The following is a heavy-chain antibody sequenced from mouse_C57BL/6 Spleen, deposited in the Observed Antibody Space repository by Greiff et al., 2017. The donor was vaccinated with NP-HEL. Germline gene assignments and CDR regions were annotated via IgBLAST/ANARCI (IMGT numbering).Heavy chain of an antibody. CDR1: GFTFSDFY. Sequence: DVKLVESGGGLVQSGRSLRLSCATSGFTFSDFYMEWVRQAPGKGLEWIAASRNKANDYTTEYSASVKGRFIVSRDTSQSILYLQMNALRAEDTAIYYCARDASEIYYYWYFDVWGTGTTVTVST. CDR2: SRNKANDYTT. D-gene: IGHD1-1*01. J-gene: IGHJ1*03. V-gene: IGHV7-1*01. CDR3: ARDASEIYYYWYFDV.